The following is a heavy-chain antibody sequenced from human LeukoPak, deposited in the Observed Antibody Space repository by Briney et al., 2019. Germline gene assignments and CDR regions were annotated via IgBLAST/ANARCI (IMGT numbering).Heavy chain of an antibody. D-gene: IGHD3-16*01. CDR2: IYHSGST. CDR1: GGSISSSSYY. CDR3: ARSLTYYDYVWGSYNPYYFDY. J-gene: IGHJ4*02. Sequence: SETLSLTCTVSGGSISSSSYYWGWIRQPPGKGLEWIGYIYHSGSTYYNPSLKSRVTISVDRSKNQFSLKLSSVTAADTAVYYCARSLTYYDYVWGSYNPYYFDYWGQGTLVTVSS. V-gene: IGHV4-39*07.